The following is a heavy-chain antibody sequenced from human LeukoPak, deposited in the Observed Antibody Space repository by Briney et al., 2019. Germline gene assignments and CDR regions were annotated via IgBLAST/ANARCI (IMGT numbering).Heavy chain of an antibody. V-gene: IGHV3-21*01. D-gene: IGHD2-21*01. J-gene: IGHJ4*02. CDR1: GFTFRSYR. CDR2: IISRSSYI. CDR3: ARDAYCGGDCQISFDY. Sequence: GGSLRLSCAASGFTFRSYRMNWVRQAPGRGLGWVSSIISRSSYIYYADSVKGRVTISRDNAKNSLYLQMNSLRAEDTAVYYCARDAYCGGDCQISFDYWGQGTLVTVSS.